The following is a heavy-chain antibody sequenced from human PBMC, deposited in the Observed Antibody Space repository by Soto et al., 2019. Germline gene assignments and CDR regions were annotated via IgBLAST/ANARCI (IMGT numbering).Heavy chain of an antibody. CDR3: ARSSGVATVTKYYFDY. CDR2: INHSGST. CDR1: GGSFSVYY. J-gene: IGHJ4*02. V-gene: IGHV4-34*01. Sequence: SETLSLTCAVYGGSFSVYYWSCIRQPPGKGLECIGEINHSGSTNYNQSLKSRVTISVDTSKNQFSLKLSSVTAADTAVYYCARSSGVATVTKYYFDYWGQGTLVTVSS. D-gene: IGHD4-17*01.